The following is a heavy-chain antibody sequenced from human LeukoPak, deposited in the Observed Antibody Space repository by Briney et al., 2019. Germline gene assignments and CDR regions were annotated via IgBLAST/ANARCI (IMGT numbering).Heavy chain of an antibody. Sequence: SETLSLTCTVSGVSINGYYWSWIRQPPGKGLDWIGYVYYSGSTNYNPSLKSRASISVDTSKNHFSLKLTSVTAADTAVYYCVRHGSGKSPDYWGQGTLVTVSS. CDR1: GVSINGYY. D-gene: IGHD4-23*01. CDR3: VRHGSGKSPDY. V-gene: IGHV4-59*08. J-gene: IGHJ4*02. CDR2: VYYSGST.